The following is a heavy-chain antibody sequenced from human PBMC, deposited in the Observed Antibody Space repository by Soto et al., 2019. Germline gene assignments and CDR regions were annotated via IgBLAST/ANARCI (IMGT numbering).Heavy chain of an antibody. D-gene: IGHD3-22*01. Sequence: SETLSLTCTVSGGSISSTTFYWVWIRQPPGKGLEWIGSIYYTGSAYYNPSLQSRVTISIDTSKNQFSLKLISLTAADTAVYYCAGRAGGYYDSSGYTDSWGQGTLVTVSS. CDR2: IYYTGSA. J-gene: IGHJ4*02. V-gene: IGHV4-39*01. CDR3: AGRAGGYYDSSGYTDS. CDR1: GGSISSTTFY.